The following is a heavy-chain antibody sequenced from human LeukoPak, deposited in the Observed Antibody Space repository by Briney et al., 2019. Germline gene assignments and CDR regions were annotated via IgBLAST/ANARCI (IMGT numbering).Heavy chain of an antibody. J-gene: IGHJ5*02. V-gene: IGHV3-49*03. CDR2: IRSKAYGGTT. CDR3: TRAYTQLGFDP. CDR1: GFTFGNAW. Sequence: GGSLRLSCAASGFTFGNAWMSWFRQAPGKGLEWVGFIRSKAYGGTTEYAASVKGRFTISRDDSKSIAYLQMNSLKTEDTAVYYCTRAYTQLGFDPWGQGTLVTVSS. D-gene: IGHD2-2*01.